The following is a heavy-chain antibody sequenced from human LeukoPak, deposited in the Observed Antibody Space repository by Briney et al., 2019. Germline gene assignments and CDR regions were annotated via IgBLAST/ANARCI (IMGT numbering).Heavy chain of an antibody. CDR3: ARGVGSSAFDI. CDR1: GFTFSSYG. CDR2: ISYDGSNK. J-gene: IGHJ3*02. Sequence: GRSLRLSCAASGFTFSSYGMHWVRQAPGKGLEWVAVISYDGSNKYYADSVKGRFTISRDNAKNSLYLQMNSLRAEDTAVYYCARGVGSSAFDIWGQGTMVTVSS. V-gene: IGHV3-30*03. D-gene: IGHD6-6*01.